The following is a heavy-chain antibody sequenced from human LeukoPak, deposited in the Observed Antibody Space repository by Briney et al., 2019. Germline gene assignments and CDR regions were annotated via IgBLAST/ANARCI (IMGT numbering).Heavy chain of an antibody. Sequence: ASVKVSCKASGYTFTNYAINWVRQAPGQGLEWMGWINTGTGNPTYAQGFTGRFVFSLDTSVTTAYLQISSLEAEGTAVYYCAAAGANGFDYWGQGTLVTVPS. CDR3: AAAGANGFDY. CDR2: INTGTGNP. D-gene: IGHD4/OR15-4a*01. CDR1: GYTFTNYA. J-gene: IGHJ4*02. V-gene: IGHV7-4-1*02.